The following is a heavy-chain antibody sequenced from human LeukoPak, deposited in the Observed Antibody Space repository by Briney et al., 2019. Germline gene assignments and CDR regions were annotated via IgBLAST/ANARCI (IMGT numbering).Heavy chain of an antibody. CDR1: GFTFSSYA. Sequence: GGSLRLSCAASGFTFSSYAMSWVRQAPGKGLEWVSAISGSGGSTYYADSVKGRFTISRDNSKNTLYLQMNSLRAEDTAVYYCAKGRYGRTSGGVKFDYWGQGTLVTVSS. CDR2: ISGSGGST. D-gene: IGHD3-16*01. CDR3: AKGRYGRTSGGVKFDY. J-gene: IGHJ4*02. V-gene: IGHV3-23*01.